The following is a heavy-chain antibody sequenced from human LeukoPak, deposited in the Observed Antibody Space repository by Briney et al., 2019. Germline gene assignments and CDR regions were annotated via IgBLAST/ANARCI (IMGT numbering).Heavy chain of an antibody. CDR3: ARDLSSWALDP. CDR2: IYYSGST. Sequence: SETRSLTRTVPGGSISSYYGGWIRQPPRKRLEWIGYIYYSGSTNHNPSLKSRVTISVDTSKNQFSLKLRSVIAADTAVYYCARDLSSWALDPWGQGTLVTVSS. CDR1: GGSISSYY. D-gene: IGHD6-13*01. V-gene: IGHV4-59*01. J-gene: IGHJ5*02.